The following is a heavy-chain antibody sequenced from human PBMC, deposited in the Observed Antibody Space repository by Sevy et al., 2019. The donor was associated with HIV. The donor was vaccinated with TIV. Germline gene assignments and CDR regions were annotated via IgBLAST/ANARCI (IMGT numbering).Heavy chain of an antibody. V-gene: IGHV4-39*01. D-gene: IGHD2-15*01. Sequence: SETLSLTCTVSGGSISSSSYYWGWIRQPPGKGLEWIGSIYYSGSTYYNPSLKSRVTISVDTSKNQFPLKLSAVTAADTAVYYCARHVGSGGYYCYYGMDVWGQGTTVTVSS. CDR2: IYYSGST. CDR1: GGSISSSSYY. CDR3: ARHVGSGGYYCYYGMDV. J-gene: IGHJ6*02.